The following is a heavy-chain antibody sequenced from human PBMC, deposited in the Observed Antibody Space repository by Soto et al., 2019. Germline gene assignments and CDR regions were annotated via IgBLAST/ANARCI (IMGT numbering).Heavy chain of an antibody. V-gene: IGHV2-5*01. CDR2: IYWNDDK. J-gene: IGHJ5*02. Sequence: QITLKESGPPLVKPTQTLTLTCIFSGFSLRTSGVGAGWIRQPPGKALEWLGFIYWNDDKRYSPSLKSRLTITKDTSKNQVVLTMTNMDPVDTATYYCAKSGSSGWYGWFDPWGQGTLVTVSS. CDR1: GFSLRTSGVG. D-gene: IGHD6-19*01. CDR3: AKSGSSGWYGWFDP.